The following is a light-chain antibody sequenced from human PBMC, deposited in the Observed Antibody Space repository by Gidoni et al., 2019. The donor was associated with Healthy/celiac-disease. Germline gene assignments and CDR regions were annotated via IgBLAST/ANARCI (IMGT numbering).Light chain of an antibody. Sequence: DIQMTQSPSSLSASVGDRVTITCRASQSISRYLNWYQQKPGKAPKLLIYAAYSLQSGVPSRFSGRGSGTDFTLTISSLQPEDFASYYCQQSYSTLSITFGQGTRLEI. CDR3: QQSYSTLSIT. J-gene: IGKJ5*01. CDR1: QSISRY. V-gene: IGKV1-39*01. CDR2: AAY.